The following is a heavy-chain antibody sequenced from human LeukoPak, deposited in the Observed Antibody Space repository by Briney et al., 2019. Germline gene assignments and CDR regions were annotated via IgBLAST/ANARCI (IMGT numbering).Heavy chain of an antibody. CDR3: ARDQDYPLPRFDS. Sequence: SETLSLTCTVSGGSISSYYWSWIRQPPGKGLEWIGYIYYSGSANYNPSLKSRVTISVDTSKNQFSLKLSSVTAADTAVYYCARDQDYPLPRFDSWGQGTLVTVSS. D-gene: IGHD4-11*01. V-gene: IGHV4-59*01. CDR1: GGSISSYY. CDR2: IYYSGSA. J-gene: IGHJ4*02.